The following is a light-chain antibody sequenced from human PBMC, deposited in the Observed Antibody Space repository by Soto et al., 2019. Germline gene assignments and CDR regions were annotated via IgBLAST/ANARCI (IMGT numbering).Light chain of an antibody. CDR1: QDIIDY. CDR3: QHHDKLPT. V-gene: IGKV1-33*01. J-gene: IGKJ4*01. Sequence: DVQMIQSPSSLSASVGDRVTITCQASQDIIDYLNWYQQKQGKAPKLLIYDASTLETGVPSRFSGSGSGTDFTFTISSVQPEDIATYYCQHHDKLPTFGGGTKVEIK. CDR2: DAS.